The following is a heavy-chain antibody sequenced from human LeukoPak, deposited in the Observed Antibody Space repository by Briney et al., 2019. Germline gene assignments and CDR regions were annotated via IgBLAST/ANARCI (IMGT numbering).Heavy chain of an antibody. V-gene: IGHV4-30-4*01. Sequence: SETLSLTCTVSGGSISSSDYYWSWIRQPPGKGLEWIGYIYYSGNTYYNPSLKSRVTISVDTSKNQFSLKLSSVTAADTAVYYCARGDIRTVTTVDYWGQGTLVTVSS. CDR2: IYYSGNT. J-gene: IGHJ4*02. CDR1: GGSISSSDYY. D-gene: IGHD4-17*01. CDR3: ARGDIRTVTTVDY.